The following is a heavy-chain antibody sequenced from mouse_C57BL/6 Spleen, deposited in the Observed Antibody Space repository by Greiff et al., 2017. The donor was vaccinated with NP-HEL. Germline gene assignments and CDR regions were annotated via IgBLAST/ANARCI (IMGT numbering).Heavy chain of an antibody. CDR2: IDPENGDT. CDR1: GFNINDDY. D-gene: IGHD1-1*01. CDR3: TTARITNAMDY. J-gene: IGHJ4*01. V-gene: IGHV14-4*01. Sequence: VQLKESGAELVRPGASVKLSCTASGFNINDDYMHWVKQRPEQGLEWIGWIDPENGDTEYASKFQGKATITADTSSNTAYLQLSSLTSEDTVVYYCTTARITNAMDYWGQGTSVTVSS.